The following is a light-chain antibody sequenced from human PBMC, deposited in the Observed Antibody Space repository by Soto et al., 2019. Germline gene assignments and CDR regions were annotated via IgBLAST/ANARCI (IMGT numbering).Light chain of an antibody. CDR3: SSDTGSSTYV. V-gene: IGLV2-14*01. CDR1: SSDVGGYNY. Sequence: QSVLTQPASVSGSPGQSITISCTGTSSDVGGYNYVSWYQQHPGKAPKLIIYDVSKRPSGVSNRFSGSKSGNTASLTISGLQADDEADYYCSSDTGSSTYVFGRGTKLTVL. J-gene: IGLJ1*01. CDR2: DVS.